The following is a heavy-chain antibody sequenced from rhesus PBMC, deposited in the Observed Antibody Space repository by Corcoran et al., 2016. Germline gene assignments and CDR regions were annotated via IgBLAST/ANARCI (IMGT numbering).Heavy chain of an antibody. J-gene: IGHJ4*01. CDR1: GASFTNYW. CDR3: ARDRLTTDY. CDR2: ISGTGGRT. Sequence: QVQLQESGPGLVKPSETLSLTCGVSGASFTNYWWSWIRQPPGKGLEWIGRISGTGGRTAYNPSLKIRVTISTDTSKNQFSLKLSSVTAADTAVYYWARDRLTTDYWGQGVLVTVSS. D-gene: IGHD1-44*01. V-gene: IGHV4-173*01.